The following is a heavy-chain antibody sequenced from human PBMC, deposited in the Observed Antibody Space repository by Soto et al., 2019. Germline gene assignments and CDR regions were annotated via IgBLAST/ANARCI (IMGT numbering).Heavy chain of an antibody. CDR3: ARDSYPAVAGLDY. D-gene: IGHD6-19*01. J-gene: IGHJ4*02. Sequence: QVQLVESGGGVVQPGRSLRLSCAASGFTFSSYAMHWVRQAPGKGLEWVAVISYDGSNKYYADSVKGRFTISRDNSKNTLYLQMNSLRAEDTAVYYCARDSYPAVAGLDYWGQGTLVTVSS. CDR2: ISYDGSNK. V-gene: IGHV3-30-3*01. CDR1: GFTFSSYA.